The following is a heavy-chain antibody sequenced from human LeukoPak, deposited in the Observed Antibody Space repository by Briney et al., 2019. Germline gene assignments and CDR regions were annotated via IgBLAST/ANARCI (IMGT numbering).Heavy chain of an antibody. D-gene: IGHD2-15*01. Sequence: ASVKVSCKASGYTFTDYYIHWVRQAPGQGLEWMGIINPSGGSTSYAQKFQGRVNITRDTSTSTVYMELSSLRSEDTAVYYCAREYCSGGSCYGWFDPWGQGTLVTVSS. CDR1: GYTFTDYY. CDR2: INPSGGST. J-gene: IGHJ5*02. V-gene: IGHV1-46*01. CDR3: AREYCSGGSCYGWFDP.